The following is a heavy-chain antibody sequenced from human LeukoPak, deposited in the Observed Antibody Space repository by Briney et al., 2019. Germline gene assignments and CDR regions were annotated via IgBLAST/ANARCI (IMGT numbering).Heavy chain of an antibody. V-gene: IGHV4-30-4*08. J-gene: IGHJ4*02. D-gene: IGHD2-2*01. CDR1: GGSISSGDYY. CDR2: IYYSGST. CDR3: ARVVPASNYDFDY. Sequence: PSETLSLTCTVSGGSISSGDYYWSWIRQPPEKGLEWIGYIYYSGSTYYNPSLKSRVTISVDTSKNQFSLKLSSVTAADTAVYYCARVVPASNYDFDYWGQGTLVTVSS.